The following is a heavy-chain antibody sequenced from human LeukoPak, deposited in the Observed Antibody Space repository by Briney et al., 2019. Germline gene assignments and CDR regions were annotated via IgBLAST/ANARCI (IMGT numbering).Heavy chain of an antibody. Sequence: PGGSLRLSCAASGFTFDDYAMHWVRQAPGKGLEWVSGISWDSGSVDSADSVKGRFTISRDNAKNSLYLQMNSLRAEDTAVYYCARVGGYSYGHDYWGQGTLVTVSS. CDR2: ISWDSGSV. J-gene: IGHJ4*02. V-gene: IGHV3-9*01. D-gene: IGHD5-18*01. CDR3: ARVGGYSYGHDY. CDR1: GFTFDDYA.